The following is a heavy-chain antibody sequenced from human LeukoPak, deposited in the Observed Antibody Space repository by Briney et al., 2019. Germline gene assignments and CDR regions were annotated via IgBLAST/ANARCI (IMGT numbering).Heavy chain of an antibody. CDR3: ARLIYSSSWYRGATFDY. D-gene: IGHD6-13*01. Sequence: GGSLRLSCAASGFTFSSYWMSWVRQAPGKGLEWVANIKQDGSEKYYVDSVKGRFTISRDNAKNSLYMQMNSLRAEDTAVYYCARLIYSSSWYRGATFDYWGQGTLVTVSS. V-gene: IGHV3-7*01. CDR1: GFTFSSYW. CDR2: IKQDGSEK. J-gene: IGHJ4*02.